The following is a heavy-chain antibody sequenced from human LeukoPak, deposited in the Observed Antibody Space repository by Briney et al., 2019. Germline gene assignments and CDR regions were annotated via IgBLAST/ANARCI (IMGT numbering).Heavy chain of an antibody. CDR2: ISYSGST. J-gene: IGHJ4*02. CDR3: ARHSKYNYGYLDY. D-gene: IGHD5-18*01. CDR1: GGSITISNYY. V-gene: IGHV4-39*01. Sequence: PSETLSLTCTVSGGSITISNYYWGWIRQPPGKGLEWVGTISYSGSTYYNPSLKSRVTISIDTSKNQFSLKLSSVTAADTAVYHCARHSKYNYGYLDYWGQGTLVTVSS.